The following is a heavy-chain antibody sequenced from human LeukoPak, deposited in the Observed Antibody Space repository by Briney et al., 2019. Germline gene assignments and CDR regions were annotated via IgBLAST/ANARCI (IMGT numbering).Heavy chain of an antibody. CDR2: IYYSGST. D-gene: IGHD3-3*01. CDR3: ARDHPSRGYYRPYYGMDV. V-gene: IGHV4-61*01. Sequence: PSGTLSLTCTVSGGSVSSGSYYWRWIRQPPGKGLEWIGHIYYSGSTNYNPSLKSRVTISVDTSKNQFSLKLSSVTAADTSVYYCARDHPSRGYYRPYYGMDVWGKGTTVTVSS. J-gene: IGHJ6*04. CDR1: GGSVSSGSYY.